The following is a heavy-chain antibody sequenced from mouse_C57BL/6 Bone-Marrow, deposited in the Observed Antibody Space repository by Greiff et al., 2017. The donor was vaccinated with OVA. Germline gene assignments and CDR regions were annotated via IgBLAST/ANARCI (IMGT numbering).Heavy chain of an antibody. CDR1: GFTFSSYG. CDR2: ISSGGSYT. D-gene: IGHD1-1*01. Sequence: EVQRVESGGDLVKPGGSLKLSCAASGFTFSSYGMSWVRQTPDKRLEWVATISSGGSYTYYPDSVKGRFTISRDNAKNTLYLQMSSLKSEDTAMYYGVSQSYTLAYWGQGTLVTVSA. J-gene: IGHJ3*01. CDR3: VSQSYTLAY. V-gene: IGHV5-6*01.